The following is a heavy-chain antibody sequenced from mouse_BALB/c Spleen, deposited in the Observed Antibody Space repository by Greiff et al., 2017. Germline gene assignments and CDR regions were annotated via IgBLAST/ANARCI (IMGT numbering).Heavy chain of an antibody. V-gene: IGHV2-9*02. CDR3: ARSQFITTACYAMDY. D-gene: IGHD1-2*01. CDR1: GFSLTSYG. J-gene: IGHJ4*01. Sequence: QVQLQQSGPGLVAPSQSLSITCTVSGFSLTSYGVHWVRQPPGKGLEWLGVIWAGGSTNYNSALMSRLSISKDNSTSQVFLKMNSLQTDDTAMYYCARSQFITTACYAMDYWGQGTSVTVSS. CDR2: IWAGGST.